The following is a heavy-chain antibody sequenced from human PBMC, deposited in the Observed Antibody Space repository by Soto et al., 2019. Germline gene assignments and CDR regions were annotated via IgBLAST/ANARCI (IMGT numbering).Heavy chain of an antibody. V-gene: IGHV1-2*04. Sequence: QVQLVQSGAEVKKPGASVKVSCKASGYTFTGYYMHWVRQAPGQGLEWMGWINPNSGGTNYAQKFQGWVTMTRDTPIGTACMELRGVRSDDTAVYYCARDQKGVVAAPYYPYYYGMDVWGKGTPPPFSS. J-gene: IGHJ6*04. CDR1: GYTFTGYY. D-gene: IGHD2-15*01. CDR3: ARDQKGVVAAPYYPYYYGMDV. CDR2: INPNSGGT.